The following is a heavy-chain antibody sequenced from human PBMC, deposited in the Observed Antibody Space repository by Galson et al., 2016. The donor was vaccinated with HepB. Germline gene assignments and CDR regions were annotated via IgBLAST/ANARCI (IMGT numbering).Heavy chain of an antibody. J-gene: IGHJ6*04. CDR2: IYWDDDK. CDR3: AHRDDRAKAAGGMDV. CDR1: GFSLSTSGVG. V-gene: IGHV2-5*02. Sequence: PALVKPTQTLTLTCTFSGFSLSTSGVGVGWIRQPPGKALEWLALIYWDDDKPYSPSLKSRLTIIKDTTKNQVVLRMTTMDPVDTATYYCAHRDDRAKAAGGMDVWGKGTTVTVSS. D-gene: IGHD1-14*01.